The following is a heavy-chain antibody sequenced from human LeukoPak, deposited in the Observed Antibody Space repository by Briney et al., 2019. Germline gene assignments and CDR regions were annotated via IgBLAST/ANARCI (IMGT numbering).Heavy chain of an antibody. V-gene: IGHV5-51*01. J-gene: IGHJ6*03. CDR1: GYSFTNYW. D-gene: IGHD5-24*01. Sequence: GESLKISCKTSGYSFTNYWIAWVRQMPGKGLEWMGIIYPGDSDTKYSPSFQGQVTISADKSISTAYLQWSSLKASDTAIYYCARHQGRDGNNWDYYYMDVWGKGTTVTVSS. CDR3: ARHQGRDGNNWDYYYMDV. CDR2: IYPGDSDT.